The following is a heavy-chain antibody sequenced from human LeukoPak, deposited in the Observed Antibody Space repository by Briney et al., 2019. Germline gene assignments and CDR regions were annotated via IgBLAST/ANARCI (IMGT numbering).Heavy chain of an antibody. CDR1: GGSISSYY. D-gene: IGHD3-22*01. V-gene: IGHV4-59*01. CDR3: ARVHYDSSGYNIDY. Sequence: PSETLSLTCTVSGGSISSYYWSWIRQPPGKGLEWIGYIYYSGSTNYNPSLKSRVTISVDTSKNQFSLKLSSVTAADTAVYYCARVHYDSSGYNIDYWGQGTLVTVSS. CDR2: IYYSGST. J-gene: IGHJ4*02.